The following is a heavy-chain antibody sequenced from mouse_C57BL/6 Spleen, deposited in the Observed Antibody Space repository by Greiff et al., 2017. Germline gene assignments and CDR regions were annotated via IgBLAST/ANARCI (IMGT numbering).Heavy chain of an antibody. CDR3: ARGYDYDVMDY. J-gene: IGHJ4*01. CDR1: GYSITSGYD. CDR2: ISYSGST. V-gene: IGHV3-1*01. Sequence: DVQLQESGPGMVKPSQSLSLTCTVTGYSITSGYDWHWIRHFPGNKLEWMGYISYSGSTNYNPSLKSRISITHDTSKNHFFLKLNSVTTEDTATYYCARGYDYDVMDYWGQGTSVTVSS. D-gene: IGHD2-4*01.